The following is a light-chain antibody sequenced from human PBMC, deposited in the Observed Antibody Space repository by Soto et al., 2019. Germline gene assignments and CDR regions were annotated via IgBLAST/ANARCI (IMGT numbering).Light chain of an antibody. CDR3: QHYNNWPPWT. J-gene: IGKJ1*01. CDR1: QSVSSN. CDR2: RAS. Sequence: EIVMTQSPATLSVSPGERATLSCRASQSVSSNLAWYQQKPGQPPRLLIYRASTRATGIPARFSGSGSGTEVTLTISSLQSEDFAVYYCQHYNNWPPWTFGQGTKVELK. V-gene: IGKV3-15*01.